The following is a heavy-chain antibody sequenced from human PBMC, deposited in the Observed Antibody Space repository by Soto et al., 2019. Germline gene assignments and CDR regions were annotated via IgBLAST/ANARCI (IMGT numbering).Heavy chain of an antibody. J-gene: IGHJ4*02. CDR1: GFIFDSYA. V-gene: IGHV3-23*01. Sequence: EVKLLESGGGLIPPGASARLSCVTSGFIFDSYAMSWVRQSPGRGLEWVAAISGSGHATYCTRSVQGRFLISRDKSKKTVFLQMNNLRAEDTAVYYCAKGRYFDSSGGCANYWGLGTLVTVSS. CDR3: AKGRYFDSSGGCANY. D-gene: IGHD3-22*01. CDR2: ISGSGHAT.